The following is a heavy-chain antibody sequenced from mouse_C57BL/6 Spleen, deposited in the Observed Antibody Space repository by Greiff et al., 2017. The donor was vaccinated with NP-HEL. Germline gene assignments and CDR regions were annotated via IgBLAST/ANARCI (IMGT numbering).Heavy chain of an antibody. CDR2: ISSGSSTI. V-gene: IGHV5-17*01. CDR3: ARTYDYDGEGYAMDY. D-gene: IGHD2-4*01. J-gene: IGHJ4*01. Sequence: EVQRVESGGGLVKPGGSLKLSCAASGFTFRDYGMHWVRQAPEKGLDWVAYISSGSSTIYYADTVKGRFTISRDNAKNTLFLQMTSLRSEDTAMYYCARTYDYDGEGYAMDYWGQGTSVTVSS. CDR1: GFTFRDYG.